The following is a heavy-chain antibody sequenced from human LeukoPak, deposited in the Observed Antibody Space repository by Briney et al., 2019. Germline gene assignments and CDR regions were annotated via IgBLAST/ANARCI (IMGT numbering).Heavy chain of an antibody. CDR1: GGTFSSYA. J-gene: IGHJ4*02. D-gene: IGHD6-13*01. CDR2: IIPIFGTA. Sequence: GASVKVSCKASGGTFSSYAISWVRQAPGQGLEWMGGIIPIFGTANYAQKFQGRVTITADESTSTAYMELSSLRSEDTAVYYCASLPGIAAAGTRRWLYYFDYWGQGTLVTVSS. V-gene: IGHV1-69*13. CDR3: ASLPGIAAAGTRRWLYYFDY.